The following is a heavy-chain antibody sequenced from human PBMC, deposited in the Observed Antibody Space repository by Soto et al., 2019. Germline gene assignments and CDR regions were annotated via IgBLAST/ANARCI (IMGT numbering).Heavy chain of an antibody. D-gene: IGHD4-17*01. V-gene: IGHV4-31*03. CDR2: IYYSGST. J-gene: IGHJ4*02. Sequence: QVQLQESGPGLVKPSQTLSLTCTVSGGSISSGGYYWSWIRQHPGKGLEWIGYIYYSGSTYYNPSLTSRVTISVDTSKNQCSLKLSSVTAADTAVYYCASMAVGYGDYAAFDYWGQGTLVTVSS. CDR1: GGSISSGGYY. CDR3: ASMAVGYGDYAAFDY.